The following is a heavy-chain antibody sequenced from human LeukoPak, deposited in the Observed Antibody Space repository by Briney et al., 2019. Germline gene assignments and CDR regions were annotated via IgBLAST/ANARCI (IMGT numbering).Heavy chain of an antibody. CDR3: ARWLYSGGWAMDY. J-gene: IGHJ4*02. CDR2: IRADGSAQ. D-gene: IGHD6-19*01. CDR1: EFTFSTYC. Sequence: GGSLRLSCAASEFTFSTYCMTWVRQAPGKGLEWVGSIRADGSAQFYVDSVRGRFTISRDNAKDSLYLQMNSLRAEDTAVYYCARWLYSGGWAMDYWGQGTLVSVSS. V-gene: IGHV3-7*01.